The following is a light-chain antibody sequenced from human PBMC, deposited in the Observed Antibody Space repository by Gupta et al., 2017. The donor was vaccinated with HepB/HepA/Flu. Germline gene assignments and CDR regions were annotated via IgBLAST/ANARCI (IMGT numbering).Light chain of an antibody. CDR1: SRDV. V-gene: IGLV2-14*03. CDR3: SSLTSSSTLAV. CDR2: AVS. Sequence: QSALTQPASVSGSPGPSITISCTGTSRDVSLYHQHPGKAPKLMIYAVSIRHTRVSHRFSGSKSGDTAALTISELQTEEEADYYCSSLTSSSTLAVFGGGTKLTVL. J-gene: IGLJ2*01.